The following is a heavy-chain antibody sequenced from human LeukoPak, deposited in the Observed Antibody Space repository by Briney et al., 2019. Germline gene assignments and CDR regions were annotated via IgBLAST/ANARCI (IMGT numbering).Heavy chain of an antibody. D-gene: IGHD5-24*01. CDR3: ARSREMATRGLGAFDI. CDR2: IYHSGST. J-gene: IGHJ3*02. Sequence: SQTLSLTCAVPGGSISSGGYSWSWIRQPPGKGLEWIGYIYHSGSTYYNPSLKSRVTISVDRSKNQFSLKLSSVTAADTAVYYCARSREMATRGLGAFDIWGQGTMVTVSS. CDR1: GGSISSGGYS. V-gene: IGHV4-30-2*01.